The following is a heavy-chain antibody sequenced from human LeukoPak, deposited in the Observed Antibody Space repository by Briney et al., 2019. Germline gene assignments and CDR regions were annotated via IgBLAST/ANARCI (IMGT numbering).Heavy chain of an antibody. Sequence: SGPTLVNPTQTLTLTCTLSGFSLTTSEMCVSWVRQPPGKALEWLARIDWDDDKYYSKSLRTRLTISKDTSKNQVVLTMTNMDPVDTATYYCARMASSGWCFDYWGQGTLVTVSS. D-gene: IGHD6-19*01. CDR2: IDWDDDK. CDR1: GFSLTTSEMC. CDR3: ARMASSGWCFDY. J-gene: IGHJ4*02. V-gene: IGHV2-70*11.